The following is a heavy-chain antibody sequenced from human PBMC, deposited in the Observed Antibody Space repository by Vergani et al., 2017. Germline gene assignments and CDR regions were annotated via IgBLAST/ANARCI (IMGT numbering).Heavy chain of an antibody. Sequence: QVQLQQWGAGLLKPSETLSLTCAVYGGSLSGYYWSWIRQPPGKGLEWIGEINHSGSTNYNPSLKSRVTISVDTSKNQFSLKLSSVTAADTAVYCCARGITGTLAFDIWGQGTMVTVSS. J-gene: IGHJ3*02. CDR1: GGSLSGYY. V-gene: IGHV4-34*01. CDR2: INHSGST. D-gene: IGHD1-7*01. CDR3: ARGITGTLAFDI.